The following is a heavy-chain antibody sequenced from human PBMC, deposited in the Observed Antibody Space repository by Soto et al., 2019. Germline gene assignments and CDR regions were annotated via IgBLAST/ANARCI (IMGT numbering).Heavy chain of an antibody. V-gene: IGHV3-74*01. CDR2: IKSDGTST. CDR1: GFTFRNDW. J-gene: IGHJ4*02. D-gene: IGHD2-15*01. CDR3: ARDCCGAPFDN. Sequence: EVQLVESGGGLVQPGGSLRLSCAASGFTFRNDWMHWVRQAPGKGLVWVSHIKSDGTSTNYADSVKGRFTISRDNAKNMLYLQMNSLRTEDTAVYYCARDCCGAPFDNWGQGILVTVSS.